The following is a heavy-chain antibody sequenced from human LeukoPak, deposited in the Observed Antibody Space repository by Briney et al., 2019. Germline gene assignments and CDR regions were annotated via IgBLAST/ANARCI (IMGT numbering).Heavy chain of an antibody. CDR3: ARDGTDSSGYYSNY. D-gene: IGHD3-22*01. Sequence: PGGSLRLSCAASGFTFDDYAMHWVRQAPGKGLEWVSGISWNSGSIGYADSVKGRFTISRHNSKNTLYLQMNSLRAEDTAVYYCARDGTDSSGYYSNYWGQGTLVTVSS. J-gene: IGHJ4*02. V-gene: IGHV3-9*01. CDR2: ISWNSGSI. CDR1: GFTFDDYA.